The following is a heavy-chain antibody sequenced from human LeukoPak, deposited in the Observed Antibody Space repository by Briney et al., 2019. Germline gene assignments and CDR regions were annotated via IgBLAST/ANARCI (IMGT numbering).Heavy chain of an antibody. CDR1: GGSFSGYY. Sequence: SETLSLTCAVYGGSFSGYYWSWIRQPPGKGLEWIGEINHSGRTDYNPSLKSRVTISVATSKNQFSLELSSVTAADTAVYYCARLSPHVGGLDYWGQGTLVTVSS. V-gene: IGHV4-34*01. J-gene: IGHJ4*02. CDR2: INHSGRT. D-gene: IGHD3-16*02. CDR3: ARLSPHVGGLDY.